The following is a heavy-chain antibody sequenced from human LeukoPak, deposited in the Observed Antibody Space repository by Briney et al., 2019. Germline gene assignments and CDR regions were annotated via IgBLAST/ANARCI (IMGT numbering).Heavy chain of an antibody. CDR1: GGSFSGYY. J-gene: IGHJ4*02. V-gene: IGHV4-34*01. CDR2: INHSGST. CDR3: AVTYYDFWSGYYTRSFDY. Sequence: PSETLSLICAVYGGSFSGYYWSWIRQPPGKGLEWIGEINHSGSTNYNPSLKSRVTISVDTSKNQFSLKLSSVTAADTAVYYCAVTYYDFWSGYYTRSFDYWGQGTLVTVSS. D-gene: IGHD3-3*01.